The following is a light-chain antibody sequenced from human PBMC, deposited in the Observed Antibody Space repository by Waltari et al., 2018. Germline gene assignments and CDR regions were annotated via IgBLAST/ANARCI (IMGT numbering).Light chain of an antibody. CDR1: SSDADGLNF. Sequence: QSALTQPASMSGSPGQSITISCTVTSSDADGLNFVSWYQQYPGKAPKLIIYDVANRASGVSHRFSGSRSGNTASLTISGLQAEDEADYYCSSYTSVNTRFGGGTKLTVL. CDR2: DVA. J-gene: IGLJ2*01. CDR3: SSYTSVNTR. V-gene: IGLV2-14*03.